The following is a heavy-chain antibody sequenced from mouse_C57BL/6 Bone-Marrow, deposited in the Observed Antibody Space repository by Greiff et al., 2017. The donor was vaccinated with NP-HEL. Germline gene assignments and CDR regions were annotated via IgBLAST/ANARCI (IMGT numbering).Heavy chain of an antibody. CDR2: IYPGNSDT. CDR1: GYTFTSYW. J-gene: IGHJ2*01. Sequence: EVQLQQSGTVLARPGASVKMSCKTSGYTFTSYWMHWVKQRPGQGLEWIGAIYPGNSDTSYNQKFKGKAKLTAVTSASTAYMELSSLTNEDSAVYSCTAYYGGTNWETRWGQGTTLTVSS. CDR3: TAYYGGTNWETR. D-gene: IGHD1-1*01. V-gene: IGHV1-5*01.